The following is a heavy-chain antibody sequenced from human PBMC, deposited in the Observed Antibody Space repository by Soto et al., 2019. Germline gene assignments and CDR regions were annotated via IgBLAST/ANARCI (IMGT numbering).Heavy chain of an antibody. CDR2: IYHSGST. J-gene: IGHJ3*02. CDR3: ARDRQDSGSGTDAFDI. Sequence: QVQLQESGPGLVKPSGTLALTCAVSGGSISSSNWWSWGRQPPGKGLEWIGEIYHSGSTNYNPSLNSRVTVAVDKSKDQFSLKLSSVTDADTAVYYCARDRQDSGSGTDAFDIWGQGTMVTVSS. D-gene: IGHD1-26*01. CDR1: GGSISSSNW. V-gene: IGHV4-4*02.